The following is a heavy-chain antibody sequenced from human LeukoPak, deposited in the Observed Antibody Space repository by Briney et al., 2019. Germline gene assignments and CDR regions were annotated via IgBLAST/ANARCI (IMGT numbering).Heavy chain of an antibody. CDR2: INPSGGNT. CDR1: GYTFTSYY. Sequence: ALVKVSCKASGYTFTSYYMHWVRQAPGQGLEWMGIINPSGGNTNYAQKFQGRVTMTRDTSTSTVYMELSSLRSEDTAVYYCARWFGSSGWYKYFDYWGQGTLVTVSS. CDR3: ARWFGSSGWYKYFDY. D-gene: IGHD6-19*01. J-gene: IGHJ4*02. V-gene: IGHV1-46*01.